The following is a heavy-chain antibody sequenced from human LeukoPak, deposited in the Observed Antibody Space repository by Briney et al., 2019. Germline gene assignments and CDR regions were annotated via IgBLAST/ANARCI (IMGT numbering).Heavy chain of an antibody. CDR1: GFTFSSYW. J-gene: IGHJ4*02. V-gene: IGHV3-7*01. CDR2: IKRDGSEK. CDR3: ASSTQYYYDSSYNY. Sequence: GGSLRLSCAASGFTFSSYWMSWVRQAPGKGLEWVANIKRDGSEKYYVDSVKGRFTISRDNAKNSLYLQMNSLRAEDTAVYYCASSTQYYYDSSYNYWGQGTLVTVSS. D-gene: IGHD3-22*01.